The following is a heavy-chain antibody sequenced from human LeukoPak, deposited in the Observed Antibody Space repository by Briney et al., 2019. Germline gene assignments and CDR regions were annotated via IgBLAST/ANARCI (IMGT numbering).Heavy chain of an antibody. CDR1: GGSISSGGYY. J-gene: IGHJ3*02. CDR3: ARDYGPHDAFDI. Sequence: ASETLSLTCTVSGGSISSGGYYWSWIRQHPGKGLEWIGYIYYSGSTYYNPSLKSRVTISVDTSKNQFSLKLSSVTAADTAVYYCARDYGPHDAFDIWGQGTMVTVSS. CDR2: IYYSGST. D-gene: IGHD3-10*01. V-gene: IGHV4-31*03.